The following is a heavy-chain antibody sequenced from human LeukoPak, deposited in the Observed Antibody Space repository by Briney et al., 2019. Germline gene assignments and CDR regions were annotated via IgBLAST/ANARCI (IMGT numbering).Heavy chain of an antibody. J-gene: IGHJ5*02. CDR1: GGSFSGYY. V-gene: IGHV4-34*01. Sequence: SETLSLTXAXYGGSFSGYYWSWIRQPPGKGLEWIGEINHSGSTNYNPSLKSRVTISVDTSKNQFSLKLSSVTAADTAVYYCARVFSWPNWFDPWGQGTLVTVSS. D-gene: IGHD6-13*01. CDR3: ARVFSWPNWFDP. CDR2: INHSGST.